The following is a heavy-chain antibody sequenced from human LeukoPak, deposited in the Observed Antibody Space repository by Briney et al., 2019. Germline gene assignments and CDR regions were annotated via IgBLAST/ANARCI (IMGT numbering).Heavy chain of an antibody. D-gene: IGHD3-22*01. J-gene: IGHJ6*03. Sequence: ASVKVSCKASGHTFTSYGISWVRQAPGQGLEWMGWISAYNGNTNYAQKLQGRVTMTTDTSTSTAYMELRSLRSDDTAVYYCARDLVTSLYYYDSSGYTPHRRPPPTEYYMDVWGKGTTVTVSS. CDR2: ISAYNGNT. CDR3: ARDLVTSLYYYDSSGYTPHRRPPPTEYYMDV. V-gene: IGHV1-18*01. CDR1: GHTFTSYG.